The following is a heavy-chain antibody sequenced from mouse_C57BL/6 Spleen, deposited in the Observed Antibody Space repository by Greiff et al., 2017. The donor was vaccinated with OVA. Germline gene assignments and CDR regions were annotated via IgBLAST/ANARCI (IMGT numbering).Heavy chain of an antibody. V-gene: IGHV1-78*01. Sequence: VMLVESDAELVKPGASVKISCKVSGYTFTDHTIHWMKQRPEQGLEWIGYIYPRDGSTKYNEKFKGKATLTADKSSSTAYMQLNSLTSEDSAVYFWARGDYSNYVFDYWGQGTTLTVSS. J-gene: IGHJ2*01. CDR3: ARGDYSNYVFDY. D-gene: IGHD2-5*01. CDR2: IYPRDGST. CDR1: GYTFTDHT.